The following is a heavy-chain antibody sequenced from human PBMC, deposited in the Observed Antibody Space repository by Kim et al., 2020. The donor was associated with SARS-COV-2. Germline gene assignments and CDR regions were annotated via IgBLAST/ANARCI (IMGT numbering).Heavy chain of an antibody. Sequence: GGSLRLSCAASGFTFSSYWMHWVRQAPGKGLVWVSHTNSAGSDANYADSVKGRFTISRDNAKNTLYLQMKSLGADDTAVYYCARCGPYNYVSPEYWGQGT. CDR1: GFTFSSYW. D-gene: IGHD5-18*01. CDR2: TNSAGSDA. J-gene: IGHJ4*02. V-gene: IGHV3-74*01. CDR3: ARCGPYNYVSPEY.